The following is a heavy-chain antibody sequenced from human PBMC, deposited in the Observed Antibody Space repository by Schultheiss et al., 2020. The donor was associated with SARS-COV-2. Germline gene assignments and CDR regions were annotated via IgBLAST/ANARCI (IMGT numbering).Heavy chain of an antibody. CDR2: INPSGGST. CDR1: GGTFSSYA. V-gene: IGHV1-46*03. D-gene: IGHD6-19*01. CDR3: ARGTPDSSGWFNGMDV. Sequence: ASVKVSCKASGGTFSSYAISWVRQAPGQGLEWMGIINPSGGSTSYAQKFQGRVTMTRDTSTSTVYMELSSLRSEDTAVYYCARGTPDSSGWFNGMDVWGQGTTVTVSS. J-gene: IGHJ6*02.